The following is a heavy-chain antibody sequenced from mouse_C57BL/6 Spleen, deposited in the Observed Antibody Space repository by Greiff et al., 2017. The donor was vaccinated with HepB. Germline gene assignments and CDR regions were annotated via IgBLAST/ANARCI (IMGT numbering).Heavy chain of an antibody. CDR3: ARSLSGFDY. Sequence: VQRVESGPELVKPGASVKISCKASGYAFSSSWMNWVKQRPGKGLEWIGRIYPGDGDTNYNGKFKGKATLTADKSSSTAYMQLSSLTSEDSAVYFCARSLSGFDYWGQGTTLTVSS. D-gene: IGHD6-2*01. CDR1: GYAFSSSW. CDR2: IYPGDGDT. V-gene: IGHV1-82*01. J-gene: IGHJ2*01.